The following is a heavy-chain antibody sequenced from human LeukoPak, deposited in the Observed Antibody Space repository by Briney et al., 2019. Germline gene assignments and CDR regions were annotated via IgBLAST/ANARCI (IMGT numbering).Heavy chain of an antibody. J-gene: IGHJ4*02. D-gene: IGHD5-12*01. Sequence: GGSLRLSCAASGFTVSSNYMSWVRQAPGKGLEWVSVIYSGGSTYYADSVKGRFTISRDNSKNTLYLQMNSLRAEGTAVYYCAREGLDSGYENWGQGTLVTVSS. CDR2: IYSGGST. CDR3: AREGLDSGYEN. CDR1: GFTVSSNY. V-gene: IGHV3-53*01.